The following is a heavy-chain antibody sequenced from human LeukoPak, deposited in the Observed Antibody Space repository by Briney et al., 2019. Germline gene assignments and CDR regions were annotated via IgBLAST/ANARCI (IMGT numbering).Heavy chain of an antibody. J-gene: IGHJ5*02. CDR1: GFTFDDYA. V-gene: IGHV3-9*01. CDR3: AKASPSRPTNWFDP. CDR2: ISWNSGSI. Sequence: GRSLRLSCAASGFTFDDYAMHWVRQAPGKGLEWVSGISWNSGSIGYADSVKGRFTISRDNAKNSLYLQMNSLRAEDTALYYCAKASPSRPTNWFDPSGQGTLVTVSS.